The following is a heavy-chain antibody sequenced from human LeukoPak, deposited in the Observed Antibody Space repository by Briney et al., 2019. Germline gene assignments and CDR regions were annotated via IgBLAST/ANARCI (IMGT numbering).Heavy chain of an antibody. Sequence: ASVKVSCKASGYTFTGYYMHWVRQAPGQGLEWMGWINPNSGGTNYAQKFQGWVTMTRDTSISTAYMELSRLRSDDTAVYYCARSVVVAATDSPLFDYWGQGTLVTVSS. J-gene: IGHJ4*02. CDR3: ARSVVVAATDSPLFDY. CDR2: INPNSGGT. CDR1: GYTFTGYY. D-gene: IGHD2-15*01. V-gene: IGHV1-2*04.